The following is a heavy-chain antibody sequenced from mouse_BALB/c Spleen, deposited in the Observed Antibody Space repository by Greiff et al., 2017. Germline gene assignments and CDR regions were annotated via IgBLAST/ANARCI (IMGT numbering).Heavy chain of an antibody. CDR3: ASGAYEKGAWFAY. Sequence: EVQVVESGGGLVKPGGSLKLSCAASGFTFSSYAMSWVRQTPEKRLEWVASISSGGSTYYPDSVKGRFTISRDNARNILYLQMSSLRSEDTAMYYCASGAYEKGAWFAYWGQGTLVTVSA. CDR2: ISSGGST. D-gene: IGHD2-12*01. CDR1: GFTFSSYA. J-gene: IGHJ3*01. V-gene: IGHV5-6-5*01.